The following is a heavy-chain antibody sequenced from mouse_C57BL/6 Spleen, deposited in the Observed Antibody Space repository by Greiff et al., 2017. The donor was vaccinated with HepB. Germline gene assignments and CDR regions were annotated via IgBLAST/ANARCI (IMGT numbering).Heavy chain of an antibody. V-gene: IGHV5-6*02. J-gene: IGHJ2*01. D-gene: IGHD1-1*01. CDR3: ARNGSSYFDY. Sequence: EVMLVESGGDLVKPGGSLKLSCAASGFTFSSYGMSWVRQTPDKRLEWVATISSGGSYTYYPDSVKGRFTISRDNATNTLYLQMSSLKSEDTAMYYCARNGSSYFDYWGQGTTLTVSS. CDR2: ISSGGSYT. CDR1: GFTFSSYG.